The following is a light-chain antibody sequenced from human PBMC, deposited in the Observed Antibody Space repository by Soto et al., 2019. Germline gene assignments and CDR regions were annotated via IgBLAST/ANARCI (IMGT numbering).Light chain of an antibody. CDR1: QGISSA. CDR3: QQFNNYPRT. J-gene: IGKJ4*01. V-gene: IGKV1D-13*01. CDR2: DAS. Sequence: AIQLTQPPSCLSASVGDRVAITCRASQGISSALAWYQQKPGKAPKLLIYDASSLESGVPSRFSGSGSGTDFTLTISSLQPEDFATYYCQQFNNYPRTFGGGTKVDIK.